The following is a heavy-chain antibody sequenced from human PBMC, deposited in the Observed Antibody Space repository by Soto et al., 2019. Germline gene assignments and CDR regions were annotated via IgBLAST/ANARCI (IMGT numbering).Heavy chain of an antibody. J-gene: IGHJ3*02. Sequence: QVQLQESGPGLVKPSETLSLTCAVSGGSMSSHYWSWIRQPPGKGLEWIGYIYHTGYTKYNPSLKSRVTLSGDMSKNQFSLRLSSVTAADTAVYYCARHGVDDAFDIWGQGTMVTISS. D-gene: IGHD2-15*01. CDR3: ARHGVDDAFDI. CDR2: IYHTGYT. V-gene: IGHV4-59*08. CDR1: GGSMSSHY.